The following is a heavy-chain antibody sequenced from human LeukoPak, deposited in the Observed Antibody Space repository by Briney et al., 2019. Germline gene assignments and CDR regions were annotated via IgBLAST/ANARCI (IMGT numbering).Heavy chain of an antibody. J-gene: IGHJ4*02. CDR1: GGSMRTYY. Sequence: SETLSLICTVSGGSMRTYYWSWIRQAPGQGLEWIGFISYSGYTSYSPSLKSRVAISVDTSKSQFSLRLSSMTAADTAIYYCARGRNDNGGMFFDSWAQGTLVTVSS. D-gene: IGHD4-23*01. CDR3: ARGRNDNGGMFFDS. V-gene: IGHV4-59*01. CDR2: ISYSGYT.